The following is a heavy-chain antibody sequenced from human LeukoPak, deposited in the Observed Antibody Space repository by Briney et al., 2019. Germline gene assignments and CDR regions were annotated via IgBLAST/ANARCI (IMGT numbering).Heavy chain of an antibody. D-gene: IGHD2-2*01. CDR3: ARRRYCSSTNCYGDWFDR. CDR1: GFTFSNHW. Sequence: GGSLRLSCAASGFTFSNHWMHWVRQAPGKGLVWVSRINSDGNSTSYADSVKGRFTISRDNAKNTLYLQMNSLRAEDTAVYYCARRRYCSSTNCYGDWFDRWGQGTLVTVSS. J-gene: IGHJ5*02. CDR2: INSDGNST. V-gene: IGHV3-74*01.